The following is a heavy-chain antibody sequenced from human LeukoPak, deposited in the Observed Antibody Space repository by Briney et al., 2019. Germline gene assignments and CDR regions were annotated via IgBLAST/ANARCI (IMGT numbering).Heavy chain of an antibody. CDR3: ATYCGGDCAPGGY. D-gene: IGHD2-21*01. V-gene: IGHV1-2*02. Sequence: ASVKVSCKAFGYTFTDHYVRWVRQAPGQGLEWMGWINPKSGDTKYVQKLQGRLTMTRDTSLRAAYMELTRLRSDDTAVFYCATYCGGDCAPGGYWGQGTLVTVSS. CDR1: GYTFTDHY. CDR2: INPKSGDT. J-gene: IGHJ4*02.